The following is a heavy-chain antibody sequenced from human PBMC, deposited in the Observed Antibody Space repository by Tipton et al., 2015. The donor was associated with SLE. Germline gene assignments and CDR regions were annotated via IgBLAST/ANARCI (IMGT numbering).Heavy chain of an antibody. Sequence: TLSLTCAVSGDSISSSLYFWAWIRQSPGKALEWLGNIYYSGNTYYNPSLQSRVTISVDTSKNQFSLQVHSVTAADTAIYFCARGNCTGGVCYLGGWFDPWGQGTLVTVSS. CDR2: IYYSGNT. J-gene: IGHJ5*02. CDR3: ARGNCTGGVCYLGGWFDP. V-gene: IGHV4-39*07. D-gene: IGHD2-8*02. CDR1: GDSISSSLYF.